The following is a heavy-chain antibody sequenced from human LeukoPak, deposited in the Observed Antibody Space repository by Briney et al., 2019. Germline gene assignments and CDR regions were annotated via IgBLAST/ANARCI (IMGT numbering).Heavy chain of an antibody. J-gene: IGHJ4*02. V-gene: IGHV5-51*01. D-gene: IGHD1-26*01. Sequence: NAGESLKISCKGSGYSFTSYWIGRVREMPGKGLEWKGIIYPGDSDTRYSPSFQGQVTISADKSISTAYLQWSSLKASDTAMYYCARTYVGAIDYWGQGTLVTVSS. CDR2: IYPGDSDT. CDR1: GYSFTSYW. CDR3: ARTYVGAIDY.